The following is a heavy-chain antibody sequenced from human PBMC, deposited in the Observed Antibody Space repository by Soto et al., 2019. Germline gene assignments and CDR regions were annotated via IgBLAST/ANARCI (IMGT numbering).Heavy chain of an antibody. J-gene: IGHJ4*02. V-gene: IGHV6-1*01. Sequence: HSQTLSLTCAISGDSVSSNTAAWNWISSSPSRGLEWLGRTYYRSNWRHDYAVSVKSRITVNPDTSKNHLSLQLNSVTPDDTAVYYCARGVAGSGFDLWGQGTLVTVSS. CDR1: GDSVSSNTAA. CDR3: ARGVAGSGFDL. D-gene: IGHD6-19*01. CDR2: TYYRSNWRH.